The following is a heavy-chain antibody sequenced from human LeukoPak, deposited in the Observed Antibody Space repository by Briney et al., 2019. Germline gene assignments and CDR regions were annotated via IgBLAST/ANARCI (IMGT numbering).Heavy chain of an antibody. CDR3: ARGALMVRGVIIPSGPDY. J-gene: IGHJ4*02. D-gene: IGHD3-10*01. CDR2: INPNSGGT. V-gene: IGHV1-2*02. CDR1: GYTFTGYY. Sequence: ASVKVSCKASGYTFTGYYMHWVRQAPGQGLEWMGWINPNSGGTNYAQKFQGRVTMTRNTSISTAYMELSSLRSEDTAVYYCARGALMVRGVIIPSGPDYGAQEPRATVPP.